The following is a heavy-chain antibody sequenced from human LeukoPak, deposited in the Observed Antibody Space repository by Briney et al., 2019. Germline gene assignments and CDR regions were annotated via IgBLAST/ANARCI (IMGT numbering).Heavy chain of an antibody. Sequence: GGSLRLSCAASGFTFSNFWMHWVRQAPGKGLEWVADINEDGSTIYYVNSVKGRFTISRDNAKNSLSLQLNTLRAEDRAVYYCARWSYVSGTWFLDSWGQGALVTVSS. CDR1: GFTFSNFW. D-gene: IGHD3-10*01. V-gene: IGHV3-7*05. J-gene: IGHJ4*02. CDR3: ARWSYVSGTWFLDS. CDR2: INEDGSTI.